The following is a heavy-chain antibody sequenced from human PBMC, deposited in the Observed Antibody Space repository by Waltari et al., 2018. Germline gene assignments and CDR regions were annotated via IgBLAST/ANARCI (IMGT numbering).Heavy chain of an antibody. CDR2: IYTSGST. J-gene: IGHJ6*02. CDR1: GGSISSGSYY. V-gene: IGHV4-61*02. CDR3: ARDQSGVVIPDYYYGMDV. Sequence: QVQLQESGPGLVKPSQTLSLTCTVSGGSISSGSYYWSWIRQHAGKGLEWIGRIYTSGSTNYNPSLKSRVTISVDTSKNQFSLKLSSVTAADTAVYYCARDQSGVVIPDYYYGMDVWGQGTTVTVSS. D-gene: IGHD3-3*01.